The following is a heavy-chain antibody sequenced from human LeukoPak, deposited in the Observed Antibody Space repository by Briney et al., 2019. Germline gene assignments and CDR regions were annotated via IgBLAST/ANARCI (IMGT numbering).Heavy chain of an antibody. V-gene: IGHV3-7*03. Sequence: GGSLRLSCAASGFTFSSYWMSWVRQAPGKGLEWVANIKQDGSEKYYVDSVKGRFTIPRDNAKNSLYLQMNSLRAEDTAVYYCASSMLPYYYGMDVWGQGTTVTVSS. D-gene: IGHD2-15*01. CDR2: IKQDGSEK. J-gene: IGHJ6*02. CDR3: ASSMLPYYYGMDV. CDR1: GFTFSSYW.